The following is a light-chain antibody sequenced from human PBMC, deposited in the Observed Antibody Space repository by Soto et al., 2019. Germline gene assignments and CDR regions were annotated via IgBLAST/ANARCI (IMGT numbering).Light chain of an antibody. CDR3: MQTLQTPLT. V-gene: IGKV2-28*01. J-gene: IGKJ3*01. CDR1: ESLLHRNGYNF. Sequence: DLVMTQSPLSLPVTPGEPASISCRSSESLLHRNGYNFLDWYLQKPGQSPQLLIYLGSNRASGVPDRFSGSGSGTDFTLKISRVEAEDVGVYYCMQTLQTPLTFGPGTKVEMK. CDR2: LGS.